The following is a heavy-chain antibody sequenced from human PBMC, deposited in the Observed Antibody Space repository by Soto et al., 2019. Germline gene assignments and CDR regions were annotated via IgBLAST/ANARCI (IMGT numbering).Heavy chain of an antibody. D-gene: IGHD3-10*01. CDR2: IIPIFGTA. Sequence: ASVKVSCKASGGTFSSYAISWVRQAPGQGLEWMGGIIPIFGTANYAQKFQGRVTITADESTSTAYMELSSLRSEDTAVYYCARVSMVRGVIIREPDYYYYGMDVRGQGTTVTVSS. CDR1: GGTFSSYA. CDR3: ARVSMVRGVIIREPDYYYYGMDV. J-gene: IGHJ6*02. V-gene: IGHV1-69*13.